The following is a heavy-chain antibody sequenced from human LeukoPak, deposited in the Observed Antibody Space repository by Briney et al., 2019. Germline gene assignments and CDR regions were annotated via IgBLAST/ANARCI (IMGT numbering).Heavy chain of an antibody. Sequence: PGGSLRLSCAASGFTFSSYSMNWVRQAPGKGLEWVSSISSSSSYIYYADSVKGRFTISRDNAKNSLYLQMNSLRAEDTAVYYCARDPVSVVPPWDAFDIWGQGTMVTVSS. CDR1: GFTFSSYS. J-gene: IGHJ3*02. CDR3: ARDPVSVVPPWDAFDI. CDR2: ISSSSSYI. V-gene: IGHV3-21*01. D-gene: IGHD3-22*01.